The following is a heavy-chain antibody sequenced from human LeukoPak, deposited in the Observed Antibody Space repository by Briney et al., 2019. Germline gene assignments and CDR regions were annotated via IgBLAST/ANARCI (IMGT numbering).Heavy chain of an antibody. CDR3: ARGPNYDYVWGSYRPFGP. J-gene: IGHJ5*02. CDR2: IYHSGST. V-gene: IGHV4-30-2*01. D-gene: IGHD3-16*02. Sequence: PSQTLSLTCTVSGGSISSGGYYWSWIRQPPGKGLEWIGYIYHSGSTYYNPSLKSRVTISVDRSKNQFSLKLSSVTAADTAVYYCARGPNYDYVWGSYRPFGPWGQGTLVTVSS. CDR1: GGSISSGGYY.